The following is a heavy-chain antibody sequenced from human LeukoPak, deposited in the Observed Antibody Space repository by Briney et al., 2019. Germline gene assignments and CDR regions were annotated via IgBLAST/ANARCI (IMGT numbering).Heavy chain of an antibody. CDR3: AREGPSLGYYYYMDV. Sequence: GGSLRLSCAASGFTFSSYAMHWVRQAPGKGLEWVAVISYDGSNKYYADSVKGRFTISRDNSKNTLYLQMNSLGAEDMAVYYCAREGPSLGYYYYMDVWGKGTTVTVSS. CDR1: GFTFSSYA. CDR2: ISYDGSNK. V-gene: IGHV3-30*04. D-gene: IGHD3-10*01. J-gene: IGHJ6*03.